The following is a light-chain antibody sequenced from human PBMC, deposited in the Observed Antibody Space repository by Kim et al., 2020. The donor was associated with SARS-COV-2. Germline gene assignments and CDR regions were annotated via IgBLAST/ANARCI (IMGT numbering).Light chain of an antibody. CDR3: CSFAGTSYV. J-gene: IGLJ1*01. Sequence: PGQSVTNSGAGASSAVGACNYVSWSQNHPGTAPKLMIYDVPGRPSGVPARFSGSKSGDTASLTISGLQAEDEADYYCCSFAGTSYVFGIGTKVTVL. CDR1: SSAVGACNY. V-gene: IGLV2-11*01. CDR2: DVP.